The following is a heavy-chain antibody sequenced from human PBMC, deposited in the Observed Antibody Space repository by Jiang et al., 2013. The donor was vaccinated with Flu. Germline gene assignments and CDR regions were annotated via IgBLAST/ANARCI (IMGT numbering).Heavy chain of an antibody. J-gene: IGHJ4*02. CDR1: GYIFNDYS. D-gene: IGHD3-22*01. CDR2: ISAYNGNT. CDR3: VRDDRIIVGVFDY. V-gene: IGHV1-18*01. Sequence: SGAEVKTPGASVKVSCKTSGYIFNDYSISWVRQAPGQGLEWMGWISAYNGNTKYAQKFQGRVTMTPDTSTSTVYMELRSLRSDDTAVYYCVRDDRIIVGVFDYWAREPSSPSPQ.